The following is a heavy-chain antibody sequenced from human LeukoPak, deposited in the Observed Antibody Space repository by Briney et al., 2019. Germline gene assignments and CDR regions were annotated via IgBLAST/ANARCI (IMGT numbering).Heavy chain of an antibody. V-gene: IGHV4-61*08. CDR2: IYYSGST. J-gene: IGHJ4*02. Sequence: SETLSLTCTVSGGSISSGDYYWSWIRQPPGKGLEWIGYIYYSGSTNYNPSLKSRVTISVDTSKNQFSLKLSSVTAADTAVYYCARREDPDDYFDYWGQGTLVTVSS. CDR1: GGSISSGDYY. CDR3: ARREDPDDYFDY.